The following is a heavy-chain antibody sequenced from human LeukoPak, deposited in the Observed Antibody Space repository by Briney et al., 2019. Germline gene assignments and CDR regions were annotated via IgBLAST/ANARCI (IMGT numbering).Heavy chain of an antibody. V-gene: IGHV3-48*03. CDR2: ISSGASTM. Sequence: PGGTLRLSCAASGLMFSSYETYWVRHAPGKGLELFSCISSGASTMYYAESVKGRFTISRDNAKNSLFLQMNSLRAEDTAVYYCALLAVASDFDYWGQRTLVTVSS. J-gene: IGHJ4*02. CDR3: ALLAVASDFDY. CDR1: GLMFSSYE. D-gene: IGHD6-19*01.